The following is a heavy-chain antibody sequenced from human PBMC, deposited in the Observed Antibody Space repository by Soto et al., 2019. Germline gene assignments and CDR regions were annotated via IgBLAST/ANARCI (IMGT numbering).Heavy chain of an antibody. CDR3: ARDWYDSSYDI. D-gene: IGHD5-18*01. V-gene: IGHV3-21*01. Sequence: GGSLRLSCAASGFTFSSYSMNWVRQAPGKGLEWVSSISSSSSYIYYAGPVKGRFTISRDNAKNSLYLQMNSLRAEDTAVYYCARDWYDSSYDIWGQGTMVTVSS. CDR2: ISSSSSYI. J-gene: IGHJ3*02. CDR1: GFTFSSYS.